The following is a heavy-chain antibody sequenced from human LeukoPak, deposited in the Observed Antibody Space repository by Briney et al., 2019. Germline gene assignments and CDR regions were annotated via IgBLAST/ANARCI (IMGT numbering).Heavy chain of an antibody. Sequence: SVKVSCKASGGTFSSYAISWVRQAPGQGLEWMGGIIPIFGTANYAQKFQGRVTITADESTSTAYMELSSLRSDDTAVYYCARTCSTSCPYWYFDLWGRGTLVTVSS. CDR3: ARTCSTSCPYWYFDL. CDR2: IIPIFGTA. J-gene: IGHJ2*01. CDR1: GGTFSSYA. D-gene: IGHD2-2*01. V-gene: IGHV1-69*13.